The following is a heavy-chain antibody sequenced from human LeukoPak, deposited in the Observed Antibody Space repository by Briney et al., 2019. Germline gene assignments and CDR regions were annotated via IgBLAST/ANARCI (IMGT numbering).Heavy chain of an antibody. CDR3: AKTSMVRGDPWYFDY. D-gene: IGHD3-10*01. V-gene: IGHV3-23*01. Sequence: GGSLRLSCAASGFTFSSYAMSWVRQAPGKGLEWVSAISGSGGSTYYADSVEGRFTISRDNSKNTLYLQMNSLRAEDTAVYYCAKTSMVRGDPWYFDYWGQGTLVTVSS. J-gene: IGHJ4*02. CDR2: ISGSGGST. CDR1: GFTFSSYA.